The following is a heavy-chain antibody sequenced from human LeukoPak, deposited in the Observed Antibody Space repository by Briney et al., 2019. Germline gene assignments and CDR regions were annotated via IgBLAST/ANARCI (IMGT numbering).Heavy chain of an antibody. CDR3: AKDTHYYDSSGSPDY. Sequence: PGGSLRLSCAASRFIFSSYGMHWVRQSPGKGLEWVAFIRYDGSSKHYADSVKGRFAISRDNSKNTLYLQMNSLRAEDTAVYYCAKDTHYYDSSGSPDYWGQGTLVTVSS. CDR2: IRYDGSSK. CDR1: RFIFSSYG. J-gene: IGHJ4*02. V-gene: IGHV3-30*02. D-gene: IGHD3-22*01.